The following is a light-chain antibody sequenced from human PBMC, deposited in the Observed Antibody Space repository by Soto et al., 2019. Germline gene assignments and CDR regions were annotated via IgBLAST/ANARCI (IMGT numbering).Light chain of an antibody. V-gene: IGKV3D-20*02. CDR1: QSVSSSY. CDR3: QQCNKWPIT. CDR2: GAS. J-gene: IGKJ1*01. Sequence: EIVLTQSPGTLSLSPGERATLSCRASQSVSSSYLAWYQQKPGQAPRLLIYGASSRATGIPDRFSGGGSRTEFTLTISSLQSEDSAFYYCQQCNKWPITFGQGTKVDIK.